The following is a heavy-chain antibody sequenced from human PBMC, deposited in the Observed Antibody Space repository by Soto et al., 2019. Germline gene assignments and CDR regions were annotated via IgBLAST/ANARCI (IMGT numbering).Heavy chain of an antibody. CDR2: IKQDGSEK. CDR1: GFSFSTYW. V-gene: IGHV3-7*01. D-gene: IGHD2-2*01. CDR3: ARGRYCSSTSCRWLDY. J-gene: IGHJ4*02. Sequence: GGSLRLSCAASGFSFSTYWMSWVRQAPGKGLEWVANIKQDGSEKYFVDSMKGRFTISRDNAKNSRYLQMNSLRAEDTAVYYCARGRYCSSTSCRWLDYWGQGTLVTVSS.